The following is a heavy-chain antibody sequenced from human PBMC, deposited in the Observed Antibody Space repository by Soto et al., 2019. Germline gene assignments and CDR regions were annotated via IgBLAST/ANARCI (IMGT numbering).Heavy chain of an antibody. CDR3: ARRIAAAAYGMDV. J-gene: IGHJ6*02. V-gene: IGHV1-2*04. CDR2: INPNSGGT. CDR1: GYTFTGYS. D-gene: IGHD6-13*01. Sequence: VASVKVSCKASGYTFTGYSMHWVRQAPGQGLEWMGWINPNSGGTNYAQKFQGWVTMTRDTSTSTAYMELSRLRSDDTAVYDCARRIAAAAYGMDVWGQGTTVTVSS.